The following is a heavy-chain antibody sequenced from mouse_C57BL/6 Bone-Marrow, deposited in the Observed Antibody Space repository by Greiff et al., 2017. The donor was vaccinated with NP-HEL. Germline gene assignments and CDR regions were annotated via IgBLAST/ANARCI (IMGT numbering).Heavy chain of an antibody. Sequence: QVQLQQSGAELVKPGASVKMSCKASGYTFTTYPIEWVKQNHGKSLEWIGNFHPYNDDTEYNEKFKNKATLTVEKSSSTVYFELSRLTSDVSSVYYCARGGNYWYYFDYWGQGTTLTVSS. CDR1: GYTFTTYP. CDR3: ARGGNYWYYFDY. J-gene: IGHJ2*01. D-gene: IGHD2-1*01. CDR2: FHPYNDDT. V-gene: IGHV1-47*01.